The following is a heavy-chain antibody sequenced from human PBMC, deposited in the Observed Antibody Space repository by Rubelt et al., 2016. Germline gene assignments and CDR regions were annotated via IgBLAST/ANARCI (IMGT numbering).Heavy chain of an antibody. J-gene: IGHJ4*02. CDR1: GFTFSSYA. V-gene: IGHV3-21*01. CDR2: ISSSSIYF. D-gene: IGHD3/OR15-3a*01. CDR3: ARDGLVG. Sequence: VQLVESGGGVVQPGRSLRLSCAASGFTFSSYAMSWVRQAPGKGLEWVSSISSSSIYFYYADSVKGRFTISRDNAKNSLYLQMNSLRAEDTAVYYCARDGLVGWGQGTLVTVSS.